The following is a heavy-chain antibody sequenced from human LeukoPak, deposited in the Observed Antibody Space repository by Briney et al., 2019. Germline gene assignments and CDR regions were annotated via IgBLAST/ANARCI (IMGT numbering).Heavy chain of an antibody. J-gene: IGHJ4*02. V-gene: IGHV4-61*02. CDR1: GGSISSGSYY. CDR3: ARSSYKQHIGY. D-gene: IGHD6-13*01. CDR2: IYTSGST. Sequence: PSETLSLTCTVSGGSISSGSYYWSWIRQPAGKGLEWIGRIYTSGSTNYNPSLKSRVTISVDTSKNQFSLKLSSVTAADTAVYYCARSSYKQHIGYWGQGTLVTVSS.